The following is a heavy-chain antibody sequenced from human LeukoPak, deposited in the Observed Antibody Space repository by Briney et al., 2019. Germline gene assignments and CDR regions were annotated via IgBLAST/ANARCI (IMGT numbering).Heavy chain of an antibody. CDR3: ARDRWGSGYTDRSFDY. CDR1: GFTFSSFS. D-gene: IGHD5-12*01. J-gene: IGHJ4*02. V-gene: IGHV3-48*01. CDR2: ISSRSSPM. Sequence: GGSLRLSCAASGFTFSSFSMNWVRQAPGKGLEWVSYISSRSSPMYYTDSVKGRFTISRDNAKNSLYLQMNSLRAEDTAVYYCARDRWGSGYTDRSFDYWGRGTLVTVSS.